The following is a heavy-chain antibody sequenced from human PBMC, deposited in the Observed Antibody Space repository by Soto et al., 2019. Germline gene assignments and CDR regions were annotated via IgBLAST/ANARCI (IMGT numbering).Heavy chain of an antibody. CDR1: GGTFSSYA. J-gene: IGHJ4*02. Sequence: SVKVSCKASGGTFSSYAISWVRQAPGQGLEWMGGIIPIFGTANYAQKFQGRVTITADESTSTAYMELSSLRSEDTAVYYCARDPGPYSGYDPALGYWGQGTLVTVSS. CDR2: IIPIFGTA. D-gene: IGHD5-12*01. CDR3: ARDPGPYSGYDPALGY. V-gene: IGHV1-69*13.